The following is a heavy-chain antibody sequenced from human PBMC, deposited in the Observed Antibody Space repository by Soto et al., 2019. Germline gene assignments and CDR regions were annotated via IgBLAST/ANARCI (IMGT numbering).Heavy chain of an antibody. CDR2: INHSGST. J-gene: IGHJ4*02. CDR3: ARGPYSRGLGATNPSH. CDR1: GGSFSGSY. D-gene: IGHD1-26*01. Sequence: QVQLQQWGAGLLKPSETLSLTCAVYGGSFSGSYWTWIRQPPGKGLEWIGEINHSGSTNYNLSLKSPVTISADTCKNQCSLKLSTVTAADTAVYYCARGPYSRGLGATNPSHWGQGTLVTVSS. V-gene: IGHV4-34*01.